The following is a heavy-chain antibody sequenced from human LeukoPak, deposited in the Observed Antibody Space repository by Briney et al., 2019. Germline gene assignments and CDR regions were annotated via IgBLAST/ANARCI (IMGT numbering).Heavy chain of an antibody. Sequence: PGGPLRLSCAASGFTFSSYAMSWVRQAPGKGLEWVSAISGSGGSTYYADSVKGRFTISRDNSKNTLYLQMNSLRAEDTAVYYCAKIGLYCSGGSCYSEWGQGTLVTVSS. D-gene: IGHD2-15*01. CDR1: GFTFSSYA. V-gene: IGHV3-23*01. J-gene: IGHJ4*02. CDR2: ISGSGGST. CDR3: AKIGLYCSGGSCYSE.